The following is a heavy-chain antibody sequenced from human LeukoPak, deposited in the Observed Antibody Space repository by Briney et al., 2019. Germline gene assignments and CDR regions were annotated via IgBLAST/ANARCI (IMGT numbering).Heavy chain of an antibody. CDR2: IWYDGSQF. V-gene: IGHV3-33*01. CDR1: GFTFSSFG. D-gene: IGHD3-3*01. CDR3: ARDWRTTSFDN. J-gene: IGHJ4*02. Sequence: GGSLRLSCAASGFTFSSFGMHWIRQPPGKGPEWVAVIWYDGSQFYYGDSVKGRFTISRDDSKNTLYLQMNRLRDEDTAVYYCARDWRTTSFDNWGQGTLVTVSS.